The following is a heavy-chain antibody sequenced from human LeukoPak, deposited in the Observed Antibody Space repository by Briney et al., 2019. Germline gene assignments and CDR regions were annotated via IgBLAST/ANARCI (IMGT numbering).Heavy chain of an antibody. CDR1: GFTFSSYS. J-gene: IGHJ6*03. D-gene: IGHD1-26*01. Sequence: PGGSLRLSCAASGFTFSSYSMSWVRQAPGKGLEWVSYISSSSSTIYYADSVKGRFTISRDNAKNSLYLQMNSLRAEDTAVYYCAREVGASYYYYMDVWGKGTTVTVSS. CDR3: AREVGASYYYYMDV. CDR2: ISSSSSTI. V-gene: IGHV3-48*01.